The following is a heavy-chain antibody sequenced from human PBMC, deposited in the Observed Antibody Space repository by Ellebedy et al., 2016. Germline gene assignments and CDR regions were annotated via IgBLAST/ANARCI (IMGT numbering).Heavy chain of an antibody. D-gene: IGHD3-22*01. V-gene: IGHV4-59*01. Sequence: KYNRSLRSRVTISLDTAKNQFSLRLTSVAAADTAVYFCARDVSLYSSSPSFDFWGQGMLVTVSS. J-gene: IGHJ4*02. CDR3: ARDVSLYSSSPSFDF.